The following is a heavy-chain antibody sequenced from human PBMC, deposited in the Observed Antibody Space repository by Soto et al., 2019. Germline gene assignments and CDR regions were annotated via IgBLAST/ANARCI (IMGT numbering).Heavy chain of an antibody. CDR2: IWYDGSNK. Sequence: PGGSLRLSCAACGFTFSSYGMHWVRQAPGKGLEWVAVIWYDGSNKYYADSVKGRFTISRDNSKNTLYLQMNSLRAEDTAVYYCARELYYYDSSPLDYWGQGTLVTVSS. D-gene: IGHD3-22*01. CDR3: ARELYYYDSSPLDY. CDR1: GFTFSSYG. J-gene: IGHJ4*02. V-gene: IGHV3-33*01.